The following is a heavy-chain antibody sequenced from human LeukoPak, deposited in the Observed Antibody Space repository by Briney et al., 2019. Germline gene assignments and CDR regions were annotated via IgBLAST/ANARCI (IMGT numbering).Heavy chain of an antibody. CDR3: ARVGRGYSYGPGTRYFDY. CDR1: GYTFTGYY. D-gene: IGHD5-18*01. Sequence: ASVKVSCKASGYTFTGYYMHWVRQAPGQGLEWMGWINPNSGGTNYAQKFQGRVTMTRDTSISTAYMELSRLRSDDTAVYCCARVGRGYSYGPGTRYFDYWGQGTLVTVSS. V-gene: IGHV1-2*02. CDR2: INPNSGGT. J-gene: IGHJ4*02.